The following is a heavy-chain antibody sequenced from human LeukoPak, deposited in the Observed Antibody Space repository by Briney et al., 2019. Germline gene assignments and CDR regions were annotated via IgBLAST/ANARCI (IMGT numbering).Heavy chain of an antibody. CDR2: IHNSGRT. CDR3: AGLPAHRPLDY. J-gene: IGHJ4*02. V-gene: IGHV4-61*08. Sequence: SETLSPTCTVSGGSVSSGDNYWNWIRQSPGEGLEWIGYIHNSGRTTYNPSLKSRSTILLDTSKNQFSLNLRSVIAADTAVYYCAGLPAHRPLDYWGQGILVTVSS. D-gene: IGHD2-21*02. CDR1: GGSVSSGDNY.